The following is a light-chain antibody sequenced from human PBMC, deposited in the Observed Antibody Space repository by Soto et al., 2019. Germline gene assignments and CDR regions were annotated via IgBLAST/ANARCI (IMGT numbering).Light chain of an antibody. CDR1: SSDVGGYNY. CDR2: EVR. Sequence: QSALTQPPSASGSPGQSVTISCTGTSSDVGGYNYVSWYQHHPGKAPKLMIYEVRKGPSGVPDRFSGSKSGNTASLAVSGLHAEDEADYYCSSYAGSNNLVFGGGTKVTVL. V-gene: IGLV2-8*01. CDR3: SSYAGSNNLV. J-gene: IGLJ3*02.